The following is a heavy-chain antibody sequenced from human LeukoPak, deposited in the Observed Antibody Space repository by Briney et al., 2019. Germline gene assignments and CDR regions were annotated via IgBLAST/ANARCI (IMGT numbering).Heavy chain of an antibody. V-gene: IGHV4-38-2*02. CDR2: IYHSGST. J-gene: IGHJ4*02. D-gene: IGHD4-17*01. CDR3: ARVVVGTVTTPDY. Sequence: SETLSLTCTVSGYSISSGYYWGWIRQPPGKGLEWIGSIYHSGSTYYNPSLKSRVTISVDTSKNQFSLKLSSVTAADTAVYYCARVVVGTVTTPDYWGQGTLVTVSS. CDR1: GYSISSGYY.